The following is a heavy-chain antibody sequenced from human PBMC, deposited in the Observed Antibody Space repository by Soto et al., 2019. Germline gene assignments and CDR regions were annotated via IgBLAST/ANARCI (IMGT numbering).Heavy chain of an antibody. D-gene: IGHD6-13*01. CDR1: EGTFNSYA. Sequence: QAQVVQSGAEVRKPGSSVKLSCKASEGTFNSYAIARVRQAPGQGLEWMGGIIPYYNTLNYAQKFQDRVTITADDSTNTVYMELSSLRSDDTAVFFCACGASRWCPYFFDSWAQGTLVTVSS. CDR3: ACGASRWCPYFFDS. V-gene: IGHV1-69*01. CDR2: IIPYYNTL. J-gene: IGHJ4*02.